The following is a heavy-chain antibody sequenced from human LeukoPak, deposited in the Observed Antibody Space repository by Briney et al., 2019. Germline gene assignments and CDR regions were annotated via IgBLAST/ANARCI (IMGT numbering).Heavy chain of an antibody. V-gene: IGHV1-2*02. CDR3: ARVSDWFHGY. J-gene: IGHJ4*02. Sequence: ASVKVSCKASGYSFTDKYMHWVRQAPGQGLEWMGWINPNSGGTNYAQKFQGRVTMTTDTSMSTAYMELSRLTSDDTAMYYCARVSDWFHGYWGQGTLVTVSS. CDR1: GYSFTDKY. CDR2: INPNSGGT. D-gene: IGHD3/OR15-3a*01.